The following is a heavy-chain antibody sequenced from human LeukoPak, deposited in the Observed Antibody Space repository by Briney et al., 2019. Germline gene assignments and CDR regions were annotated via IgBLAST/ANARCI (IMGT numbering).Heavy chain of an antibody. D-gene: IGHD4-17*01. CDR2: ISWNSGSI. Sequence: GGSLRLSCAASRFTFDDYAMHWVRQAPGKGLEWVSGISWNSGSIGYADSVKGRFTISRGNAKNSLYLQMSSLRAEDTAVYYCAKAHSYDYGDYVDYWGRGTLVTVSS. V-gene: IGHV3-9*01. J-gene: IGHJ4*02. CDR3: AKAHSYDYGDYVDY. CDR1: RFTFDDYA.